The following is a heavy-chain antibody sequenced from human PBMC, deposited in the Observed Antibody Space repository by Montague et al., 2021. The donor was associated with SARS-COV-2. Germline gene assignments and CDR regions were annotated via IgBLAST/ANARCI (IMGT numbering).Heavy chain of an antibody. J-gene: IGHJ4*02. V-gene: IGHV6-1*01. CDR2: SHYLFKWNS. CDR3: VRDTGSAQAGFDA. D-gene: IGHD4-17*01. Sequence: CAISGDSDCIDTPARNWEWQSSSGHPRRLRGSHYLFKWNSDYATSVEGRISIDPDTSKNQFFLHLRSVTPEDTGVYYCVRDTGSAQAGFDAWGQGTLVTVSS. CDR1: GDSDCIDTPA.